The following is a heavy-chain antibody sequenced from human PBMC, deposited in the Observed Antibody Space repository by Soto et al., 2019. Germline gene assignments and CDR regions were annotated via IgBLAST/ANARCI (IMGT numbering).Heavy chain of an antibody. J-gene: IGHJ4*02. CDR1: GFTFSRHA. V-gene: IGHV3-23*01. CDR3: AKVSSSWYAGFFDL. Sequence: GGSLRLSCTSSGFTFSRHAMTWVRQAPGKGLEWVSGLSDSGGSIYYADSVKGRFTISRDNSMNTLYLQMNTLRAEDTAVYYCAKVSSSWYAGFFDLWGQGTLVTVSS. D-gene: IGHD6-13*01. CDR2: LSDSGGSI.